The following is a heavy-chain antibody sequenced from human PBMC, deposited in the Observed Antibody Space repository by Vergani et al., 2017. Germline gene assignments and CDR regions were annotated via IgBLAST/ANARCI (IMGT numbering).Heavy chain of an antibody. CDR3: ARGRFLRGRYGMDV. CDR2: INHSGST. CDR1: GGSFSGYY. V-gene: IGHV4-34*01. D-gene: IGHD3-10*01. Sequence: QVQLQQWGAGLLKPSETLSLTCAVYGGSFSGYYWSWIRQPPGKGLEWIGEINHSGSTNYNPSLKSRVTISVDTSKNQFSLKLSSVTAADTAVYDCARGRFLRGRYGMDVWGQGTTVTVSS. J-gene: IGHJ6*02.